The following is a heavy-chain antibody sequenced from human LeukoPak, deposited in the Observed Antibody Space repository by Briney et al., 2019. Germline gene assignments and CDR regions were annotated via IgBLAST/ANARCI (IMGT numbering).Heavy chain of an antibody. J-gene: IGHJ6*02. CDR2: INSDGSNT. V-gene: IGHV3-74*01. Sequence: PAGSLTLSCAASGFTFSSYWMHWVRQAPGKGLVWVSHINSDGSNTNYADSVKGRFTISRDNAKNTLYLQMSSLRADDTAVYYCARDRGYYVDVWGQGTTV. CDR1: GFTFSSYW. D-gene: IGHD3-10*02. CDR3: ARDRGYYVDV.